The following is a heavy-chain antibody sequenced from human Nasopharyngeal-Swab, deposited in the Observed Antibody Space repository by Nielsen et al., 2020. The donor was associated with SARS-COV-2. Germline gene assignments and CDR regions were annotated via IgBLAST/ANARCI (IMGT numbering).Heavy chain of an antibody. CDR1: VFIFGSYW. Sequence: GQSLKISCEASVFIFGSYWISWLRQAPGKGLEWVSNIKQDGSEKNYVDSVKGRFSISRDTTKNSLYLPVISLRSEDTFVYYCARDALPGGVDYWGQGTLVTVSS. V-gene: IGHV3-7*03. CDR3: ARDALPGGVDY. J-gene: IGHJ4*02. CDR2: IKQDGSEK. D-gene: IGHD7-27*01.